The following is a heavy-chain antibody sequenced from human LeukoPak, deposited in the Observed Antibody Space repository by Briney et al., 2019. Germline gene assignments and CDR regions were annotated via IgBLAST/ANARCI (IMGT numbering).Heavy chain of an antibody. CDR1: GYTFTSYY. Sequence: ASVKVSCKASGYTFTSYYMHWVRQAPGQGLEWMGIINPSGGSTTYAQKFQGRVTMTRDTSTSTVYMELSSLRSEDTAVYYCARTDTGHDVVTAYYNRFHLWGQGTLVTVSS. D-gene: IGHD3-9*01. CDR2: INPSGGST. V-gene: IGHV1-46*01. J-gene: IGHJ5*02. CDR3: ARTDTGHDVVTAYYNRFHL.